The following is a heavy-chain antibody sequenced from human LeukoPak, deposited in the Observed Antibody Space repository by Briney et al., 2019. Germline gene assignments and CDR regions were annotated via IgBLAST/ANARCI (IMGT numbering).Heavy chain of an antibody. V-gene: IGHV4-59*01. D-gene: IGHD2-2*01. CDR3: ARDSGGYCSSTSCYGGGWFDP. Sequence: SEPLSLTCTVSGGSIRNYYWNWIRQPPGKGLEWIGYIYYSGSTNYNPSLKSRVTISVDTSKNQFSLKLSSVTAADTAVYYCARDSGGYCSSTSCYGGGWFDPWGQGTLVTVSS. J-gene: IGHJ5*02. CDR2: IYYSGST. CDR1: GGSIRNYY.